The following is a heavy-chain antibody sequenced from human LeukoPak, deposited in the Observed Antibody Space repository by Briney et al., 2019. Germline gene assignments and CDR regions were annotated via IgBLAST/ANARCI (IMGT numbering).Heavy chain of an antibody. J-gene: IGHJ3*02. CDR1: GHTLTELS. CDR2: FDPEDGET. CDR3: ATDQGLGQQLVGYVDAFDI. V-gene: IGHV1-24*01. Sequence: ASVKVSCKVSGHTLTELSMHWVRQAPGKGLEWMGGFDPEDGETIYAQKFQGRVTMTEDTSTDTAYMELSSLRSEDTAVYYCATDQGLGQQLVGYVDAFDIWGQGTMVTVSS. D-gene: IGHD6-13*01.